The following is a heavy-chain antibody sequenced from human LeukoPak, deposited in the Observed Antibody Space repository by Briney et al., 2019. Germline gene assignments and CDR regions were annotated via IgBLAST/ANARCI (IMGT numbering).Heavy chain of an antibody. CDR2: ISGSGGST. Sequence: GGSLRLSCAASGFTFTDYAMSWVRQAPGKGLEWVSAISGSGGSTYYADSVKGRFTISRDNSKNTLYLQMNSLRAEDTAVYYCAKVLKYGSGSYYSYYFDYWGQGTLVTVSS. D-gene: IGHD3-10*01. CDR1: GFTFTDYA. V-gene: IGHV3-23*01. J-gene: IGHJ4*02. CDR3: AKVLKYGSGSYYSYYFDY.